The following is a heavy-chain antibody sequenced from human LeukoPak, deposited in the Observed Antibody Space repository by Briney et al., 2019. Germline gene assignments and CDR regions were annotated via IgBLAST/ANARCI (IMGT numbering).Heavy chain of an antibody. CDR1: GCTLTELS. V-gene: IGHV1-24*01. CDR3: ATFFTDRDGYNAAYFDY. CDR2: FDPEDGET. D-gene: IGHD5-24*01. J-gene: IGHJ4*02. Sequence: GASVRVSCKVSGCTLTELSMHWVRQAPGKGLEWMGGFDPEDGETIYAQKFQGRVTMTEDTSTDTAYMELSSLRSEDTAVYYCATFFTDRDGYNAAYFDYWGQGTLVTVSS.